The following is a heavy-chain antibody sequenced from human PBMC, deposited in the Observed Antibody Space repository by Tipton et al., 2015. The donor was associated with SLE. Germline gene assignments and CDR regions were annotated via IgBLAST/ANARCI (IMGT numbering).Heavy chain of an antibody. D-gene: IGHD2-2*01. J-gene: IGHJ3*02. V-gene: IGHV3-33*08. CDR3: AKRSRAFDI. CDR2: IWYDGSNK. CDR1: GFTFSSYG. Sequence: SLRLSCAASGFTFSSYGMHWVRQAPGKGLEWVAVIWYDGSNKYYADSVKGRFTIPRDNSKNTLYLQMDSLRAEDTAVYYCAKRSRAFDIWGQGTMVTVSS.